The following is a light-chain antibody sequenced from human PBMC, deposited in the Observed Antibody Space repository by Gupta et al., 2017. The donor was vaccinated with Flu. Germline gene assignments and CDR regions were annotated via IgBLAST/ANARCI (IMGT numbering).Light chain of an antibody. CDR2: DDS. V-gene: IGLV3-21*02. CDR3: QVWESSSDHFVV. J-gene: IGLJ2*01. CDR1: NIGSKS. Sequence: SYVLTQPPSVSVAPGQTARITCGGNNIGSKSVHWYQQKPGQAPVLLLYDDSDRRSGSPARFSGSNSGNTATLTITRVDAGEEADYYCQVWESSSDHFVVFGGGTKLTVL.